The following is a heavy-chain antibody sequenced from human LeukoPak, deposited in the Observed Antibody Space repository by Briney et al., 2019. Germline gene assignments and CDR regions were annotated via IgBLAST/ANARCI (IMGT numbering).Heavy chain of an antibody. CDR3: AKDRWEPTRYLDY. CDR1: GFTFSNAW. D-gene: IGHD1-26*01. Sequence: GGSLRLSCAASGFTFSNAWMSWVRQAPGKGLEWVSGISGSGVSTYYADSVKGRFTISRDNSKKTLYLQMNSLRVEDTAVYYCAKDRWEPTRYLDYWGQGTLVTVSS. J-gene: IGHJ4*02. V-gene: IGHV3-23*01. CDR2: ISGSGVST.